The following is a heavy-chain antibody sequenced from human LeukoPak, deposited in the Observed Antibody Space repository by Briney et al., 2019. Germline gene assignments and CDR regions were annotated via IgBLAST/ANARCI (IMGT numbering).Heavy chain of an antibody. V-gene: IGHV1-69*05. CDR3: ARDAGKAYYYYYYMDV. CDR1: GGTFSSYA. J-gene: IGHJ6*03. CDR2: IIPIFGTA. Sequence: SVKVSCKASGGTFSSYAISWVRQAPGQGLEWMGRIIPIFGTANYAQKFEGRVTITTDESTSTAYMELSSLRSEDTAVYYCARDAGKAYYYYYYMDVWGKGTTVTVSS. D-gene: IGHD6-13*01.